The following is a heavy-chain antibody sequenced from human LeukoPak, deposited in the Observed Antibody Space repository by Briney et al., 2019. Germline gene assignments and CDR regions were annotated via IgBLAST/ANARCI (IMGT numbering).Heavy chain of an antibody. V-gene: IGHV3-43*02. Sequence: GGSLRLSCAASGFTFDDYAMHWVRQAPGKGLEWVSVISADGGTTFYADSVKGRFTFSRDNNKNSLYLQMNSLRTEDTALYYCAKDLSGDGYNRGIFDYWGEGTLVTVSS. CDR2: ISADGGTT. J-gene: IGHJ4*02. CDR3: AKDLSGDGYNRGIFDY. CDR1: GFTFDDYA. D-gene: IGHD5-24*01.